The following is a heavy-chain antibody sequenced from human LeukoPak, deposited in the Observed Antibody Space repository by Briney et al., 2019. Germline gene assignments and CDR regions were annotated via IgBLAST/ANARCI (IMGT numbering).Heavy chain of an antibody. D-gene: IGHD3-3*01. V-gene: IGHV1-2*02. CDR2: INPNSGGT. CDR1: GYTFTGYY. Sequence: ASVKVSCKASGYTFTGYYTHWVRQAPGQGLEWMGWINPNSGGTNYAQKFQGRVTITADESTSTAYMELSSLRSEDTAVYYCASPLYNFGVVISHAFDIWGQGTMVTVSS. CDR3: ASPLYNFGVVISHAFDI. J-gene: IGHJ3*02.